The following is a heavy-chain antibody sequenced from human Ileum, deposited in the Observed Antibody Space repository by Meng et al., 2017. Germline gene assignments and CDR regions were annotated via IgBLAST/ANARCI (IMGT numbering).Heavy chain of an antibody. Sequence: GGSLRLSCAASGFTFSSFWMSWVRQAPGKGLEWVANIKEDGSETHYVDSVKGRFTISRDNAKNSLFVQMNSLRAEDTAVYYCARYNHYGRVWGQGTLVPSPQ. V-gene: IGHV3-7*01. J-gene: IGHJ4*02. D-gene: IGHD4-17*01. CDR2: IKEDGSET. CDR1: GFTFSSFW. CDR3: ARYNHYGRV.